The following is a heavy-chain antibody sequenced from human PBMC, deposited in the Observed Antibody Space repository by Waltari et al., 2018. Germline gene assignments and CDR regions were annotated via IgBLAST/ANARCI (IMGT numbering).Heavy chain of an antibody. CDR3: ARWDGLD. CDR2: IHTSGTT. J-gene: IGHJ4*02. Sequence: QVQLQESDPRLVTPSETLFLTCTVSGASLSSYYWSWLRQPAGKGLEWIGRIHTSGTTNYNPSLKGRVTMSVDTSENQFSLRLNSVTAADTAVYYCARWDGLDWGQGTLVTVSS. D-gene: IGHD1-26*01. CDR1: GASLSSYY. V-gene: IGHV4-4*07.